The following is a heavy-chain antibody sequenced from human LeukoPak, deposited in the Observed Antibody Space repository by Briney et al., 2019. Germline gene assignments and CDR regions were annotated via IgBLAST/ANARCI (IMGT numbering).Heavy chain of an antibody. V-gene: IGHV3-7*03. CDR1: GFTFSSYW. CDR2: IKQDGSEK. J-gene: IGHJ4*02. CDR3: ARDFYGSRPGAFDY. Sequence: PGGSLRLSCAAFGFTFSSYWMSWVRQAPGKGLEWVANIKQDGSEKYYVDSVKGRFTISRDNAKNSLYLQMNSLRAEDTAVYYCARDFYGSRPGAFDYWGQGTLITVSS. D-gene: IGHD3-10*01.